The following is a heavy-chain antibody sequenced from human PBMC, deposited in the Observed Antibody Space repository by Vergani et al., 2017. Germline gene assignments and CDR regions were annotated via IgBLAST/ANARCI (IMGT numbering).Heavy chain of an antibody. CDR2: IYTSGST. CDR3: ARGYTLYYYYYMDV. V-gene: IGHV4-4*09. CDR1: GGSISSYY. Sequence: QVQLQESGPGLVKPSETLSLTCTVSGGSISSYYWSWIRQPPGKGLEWIGYIYTSGSTNYNPSLKSRVTISVDTSKNQFSLKLSSVTAADTAVYYCARGYTLYYYYYMDVWGKGTTVTVSS. D-gene: IGHD5-24*01. J-gene: IGHJ6*03.